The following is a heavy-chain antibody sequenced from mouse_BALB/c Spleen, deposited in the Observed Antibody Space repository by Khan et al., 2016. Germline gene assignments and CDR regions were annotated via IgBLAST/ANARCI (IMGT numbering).Heavy chain of an antibody. CDR3: AREDYDGDYAKDY. J-gene: IGHJ4*01. V-gene: IGHV1S34*01. Sequence: LVKTGASVKISCMASGYSFTGYYMHWVKQTHGKSLEWFGYISCYNGATNYNQKFKGKATFTVDTSSSPAYMQFNSLTSEDSAVYYGAREDYDGDYAKDYWGQGTSVAVSS. CDR1: GYSFTGYY. D-gene: IGHD2-4*01. CDR2: ISCYNGAT.